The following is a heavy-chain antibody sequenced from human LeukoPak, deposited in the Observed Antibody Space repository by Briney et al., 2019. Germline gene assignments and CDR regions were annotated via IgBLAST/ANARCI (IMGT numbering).Heavy chain of an antibody. CDR1: GGSISSGGYY. Sequence: PSETLSLTCTVSGGSISSGGYYWSWIRQPPGKGLEWIGYIYYSGSTNYNPSLKSRVTISVDKPKNQFSLKLSSVTAADTAVYYCARDDSGNWFYFDFWGQGSLVTVSS. CDR2: IYYSGST. D-gene: IGHD6-13*01. V-gene: IGHV4-61*08. CDR3: ARDDSGNWFYFDF. J-gene: IGHJ4*02.